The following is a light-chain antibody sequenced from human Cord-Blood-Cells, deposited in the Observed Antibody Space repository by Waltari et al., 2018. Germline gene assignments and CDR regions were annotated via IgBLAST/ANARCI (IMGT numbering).Light chain of an antibody. CDR1: QSISSY. Sequence: SLSASVGDRVTITCRASQSISSYLNWYQQKPGKAPKLLIYAASSLQSGVPSRFSGSGSGTDFTLTISSLQPEDFATYYCQQSYSTPWTFGQGTKVEIK. CDR3: QQSYSTPWT. CDR2: AAS. V-gene: IGKV1-39*01. J-gene: IGKJ1*01.